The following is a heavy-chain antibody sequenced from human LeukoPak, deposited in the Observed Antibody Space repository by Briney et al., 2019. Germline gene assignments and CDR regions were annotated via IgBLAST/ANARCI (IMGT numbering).Heavy chain of an antibody. CDR1: GYTLTGYY. Sequence: ASVKVSCKASGYTLTGYYMHWVRQAPGQGLEWMGWINPNSGGTKFAQKFQGRVTMTRDTSISTAYMELSRLRSDDTAVFYCAREQVSGGDYYYMDVWGKGTTVTVSS. V-gene: IGHV1-2*02. J-gene: IGHJ6*03. CDR3: AREQVSGGDYYYMDV. D-gene: IGHD2-15*01. CDR2: INPNSGGT.